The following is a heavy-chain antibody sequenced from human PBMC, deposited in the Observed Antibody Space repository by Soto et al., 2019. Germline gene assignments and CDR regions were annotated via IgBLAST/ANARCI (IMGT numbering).Heavy chain of an antibody. D-gene: IGHD3-10*01. CDR3: ARDNMVRGVIIPNLDYYYGMDV. Sequence: ASVKVSCKASGYTFTSYGISWVRQAPGQGLEWMGWISAYNGNTNYAQKLQGRVTMTTDTSTSTAYMELRSLRSDDTAVYYCARDNMVRGVIIPNLDYYYGMDVWGQGTTVTVSS. J-gene: IGHJ6*02. CDR2: ISAYNGNT. CDR1: GYTFTSYG. V-gene: IGHV1-18*01.